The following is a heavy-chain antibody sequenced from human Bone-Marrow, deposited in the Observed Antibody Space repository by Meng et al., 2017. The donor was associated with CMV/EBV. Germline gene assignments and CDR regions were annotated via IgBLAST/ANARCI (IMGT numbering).Heavy chain of an antibody. V-gene: IGHV1-2*02. CDR2: INPNSGDT. Sequence: GQAGAEVKTPGALVKVSCKASGYTFTRYYMHWVRQAPGQGLEWMGWINPNSGDTNYAQKFQGRVTMTRDTSISTAYMELSRLRSDDTAVYYCARVGITMIAGDYWGQGTLVTVSS. CDR1: GYTFTRYY. J-gene: IGHJ4*02. CDR3: ARVGITMIAGDY. D-gene: IGHD3-22*01.